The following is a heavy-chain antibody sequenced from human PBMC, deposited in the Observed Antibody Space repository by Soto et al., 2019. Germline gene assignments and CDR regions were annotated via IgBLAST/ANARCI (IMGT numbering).Heavy chain of an antibody. Sequence: HPGGSLRLSCAASGFTFSSYAMHWVRQAPGKGLEYVSAISSNGGSTYYANSVKGRFTISRDNSKNTLYLQMGSLRAEDMAVYYCARDSSSWYYYYYYMDVWGKGTTVTVSS. J-gene: IGHJ6*03. CDR3: ARDSSSWYYYYYYMDV. CDR1: GFTFSSYA. D-gene: IGHD6-13*01. CDR2: ISSNGGST. V-gene: IGHV3-64*01.